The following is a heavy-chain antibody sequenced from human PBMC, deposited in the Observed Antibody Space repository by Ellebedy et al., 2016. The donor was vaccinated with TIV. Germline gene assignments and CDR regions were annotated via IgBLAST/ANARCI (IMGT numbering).Heavy chain of an antibody. V-gene: IGHV1-18*04. J-gene: IGHJ4*02. CDR1: GYTFTSYG. CDR3: ASDQEPVRLSSTLGDY. CDR2: ISAYNGNT. D-gene: IGHD6-13*01. Sequence: AASVKVSCKASGYTFTSYGISWVRQAPGQGLEWMGWISAYNGNTNYAQKLQDRVTLTTDTSTSKAYMELRSLRSDDTAVYYCASDQEPVRLSSTLGDYWGQGTLVTISS.